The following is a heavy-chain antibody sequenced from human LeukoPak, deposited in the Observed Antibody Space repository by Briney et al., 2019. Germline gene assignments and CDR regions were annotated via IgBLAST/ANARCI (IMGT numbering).Heavy chain of an antibody. CDR3: AREDCSGGSCYGNNWFDP. Sequence: PGGSLRLSCAASGFTFSSYSTNWVRQAPGKGLEWVSSISSSSSYIYYADSVKGRFTISRDNAKNSLYLQMNSLRAEDTAVYYCAREDCSGGSCYGNNWFDPWGQGTLVTVSS. J-gene: IGHJ5*02. D-gene: IGHD2-15*01. CDR2: ISSSSSYI. CDR1: GFTFSSYS. V-gene: IGHV3-21*01.